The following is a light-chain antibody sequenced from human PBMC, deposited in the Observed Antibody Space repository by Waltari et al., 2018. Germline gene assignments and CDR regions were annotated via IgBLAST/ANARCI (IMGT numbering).Light chain of an antibody. V-gene: IGKV4-1*01. CDR3: QQYYSIPYT. CDR1: QNLLYRSNSKNY. Sequence: DIVMTQSPDSLAVSLGERATINCHASQNLLYRSNSKNYLAWYQHKPGQPPKLLIYWASTRESGVPDRFSGSGSETDFTLTISSLQAEDVAVYYCQQYYSIPYTFGQGTKLEIK. J-gene: IGKJ2*01. CDR2: WAS.